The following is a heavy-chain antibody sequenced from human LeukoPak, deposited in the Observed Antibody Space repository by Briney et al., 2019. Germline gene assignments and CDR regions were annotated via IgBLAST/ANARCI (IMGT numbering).Heavy chain of an antibody. CDR2: ISSSGSTI. CDR1: GFTFSNYG. J-gene: IGHJ4*02. CDR3: ARTTNDYGDY. Sequence: GGSLRLSCAASGFTFSNYGMNWVRQAPGKGLEWVSYISSSGSTIYYADSVKGRFTISRDNAKNSLYLQMNSLRAEDTAVYYCARTTNDYGDYWGQGTLVTVSS. V-gene: IGHV3-48*04. D-gene: IGHD1-1*01.